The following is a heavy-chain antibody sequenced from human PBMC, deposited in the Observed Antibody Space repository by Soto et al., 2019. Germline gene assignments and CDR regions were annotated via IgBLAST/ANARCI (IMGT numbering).Heavy chain of an antibody. CDR1: GYTLTSYD. V-gene: IGHV1-8*01. Sequence: ASVKASSKAPGYTLTSYDINWVRQATGQGLEWMGWMNPNSGNTGYAQKFQGRVTMTRNTSISTAYMELSSLRSEDTAVYYCARVGSITIFGVVIQNYYYYMDVWGKGTTVTVSS. CDR2: MNPNSGNT. J-gene: IGHJ6*03. D-gene: IGHD3-3*01. CDR3: ARVGSITIFGVVIQNYYYYMDV.